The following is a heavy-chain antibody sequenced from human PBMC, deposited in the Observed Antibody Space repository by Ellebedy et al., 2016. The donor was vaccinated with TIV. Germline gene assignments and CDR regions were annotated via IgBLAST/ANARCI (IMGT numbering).Heavy chain of an antibody. CDR2: FSANGGTT. CDR1: GFTFSTYP. CDR3: ARRSTDFAFDS. J-gene: IGHJ4*02. V-gene: IGHV3-23*01. Sequence: PGGSLRLSCAASGFTFSTYPMNWVGQAPGKGLEWGSIFSANGGTTYYADSLKGRFTISRDNSMNTLFLQMSSLRAEDTAVYFCARRSTDFAFDSWGQGTLVTVSS. D-gene: IGHD3/OR15-3a*01.